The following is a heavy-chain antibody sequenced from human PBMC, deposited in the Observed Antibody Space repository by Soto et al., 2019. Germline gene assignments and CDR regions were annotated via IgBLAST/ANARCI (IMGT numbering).Heavy chain of an antibody. CDR2: ISYDGSNK. J-gene: IGHJ4*02. Sequence: QVQLVESGGGVVQPGRSLRLSCAASGFTFSSYGMHWVRQAPGKGLEWVAVISYDGSNKYYADSVKGRFTISRDNSKNTLYLQMNSLRAEDTDVYYCAKDLNYWGQGTLVTVSS. V-gene: IGHV3-30*18. CDR1: GFTFSSYG. CDR3: AKDLNY.